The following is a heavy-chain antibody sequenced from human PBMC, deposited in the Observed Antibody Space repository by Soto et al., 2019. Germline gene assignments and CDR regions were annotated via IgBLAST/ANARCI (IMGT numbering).Heavy chain of an antibody. CDR2: ISASGEKP. CDR3: AKLEWLEFGGDY. Sequence: EVHLLESGGGVVQPGKSLKISCATSGFAFSDYPMTWVRQPPGQGLEWVSGISASGEKPYYADSVKGRFTISRDNSKNTLSLKMNSVRVEDTGIYYCAKLEWLEFGGDYWGQGTLVTVSS. J-gene: IGHJ4*02. D-gene: IGHD6-19*01. V-gene: IGHV3-23*01. CDR1: GFAFSDYP.